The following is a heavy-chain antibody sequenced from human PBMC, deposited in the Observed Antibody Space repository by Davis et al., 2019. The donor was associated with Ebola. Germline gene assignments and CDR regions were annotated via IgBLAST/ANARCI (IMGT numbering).Heavy chain of an antibody. V-gene: IGHV3-23*01. J-gene: IGHJ2*01. D-gene: IGHD2-21*02. CDR1: GFTFNQYA. CDR3: VRDPALVVTGGGWFFGL. Sequence: PGGSLRLSCAASGFTFNQYAMTWVRQAPGKGLEWVSTISKSGRDTNYADSVKGRLSVSRDNSKNTVYLQMHSLRAEDTAVYCCVRDPALVVTGGGWFFGLWGRGTLVTVSS. CDR2: ISKSGRDT.